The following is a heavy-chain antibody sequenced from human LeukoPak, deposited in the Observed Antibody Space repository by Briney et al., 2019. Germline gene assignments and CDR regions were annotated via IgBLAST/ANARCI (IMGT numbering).Heavy chain of an antibody. CDR1: GYTFTTYA. CDR3: ARERIDPIAVAGTIDY. J-gene: IGHJ4*02. V-gene: IGHV1-3*01. CDR2: INAGNGNT. Sequence: ASVKVSCKASGYTFTTYAMHWVRQAPGQRLEWMGWINAGNGNTKYSQKFQGRVTISRDTSASTAYMELSSLRSDDTAVYYCARERIDPIAVAGTIDYWGQGTLVTVSS. D-gene: IGHD6-19*01.